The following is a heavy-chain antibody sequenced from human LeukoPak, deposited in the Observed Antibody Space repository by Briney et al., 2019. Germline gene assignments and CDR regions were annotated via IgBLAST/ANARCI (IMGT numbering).Heavy chain of an antibody. CDR2: ISSSSSYI. Sequence: PGGSLRLSCAASGFTFSSYSMNWVRQAPGKGLEWVSSISSSSSYIYYADSVKGRFTISRDNAKNSLYLQMNSLRAEDTAVYYCARAPFQYPSWFDPWGQGTLVTVSS. J-gene: IGHJ5*02. CDR1: GFTFSSYS. V-gene: IGHV3-21*04. D-gene: IGHD2-2*01. CDR3: ARAPFQYPSWFDP.